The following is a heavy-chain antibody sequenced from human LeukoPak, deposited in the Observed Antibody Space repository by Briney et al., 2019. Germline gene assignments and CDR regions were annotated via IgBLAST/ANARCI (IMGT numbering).Heavy chain of an antibody. CDR1: GFTFNTYN. D-gene: IGHD3-22*01. V-gene: IGHV3-21*01. Sequence: GGSLRLSCAGSGFTFNTYNMNWVRQAPGKGLEWVSSISSSSSYIYYADSVKGRFTISRDNAKNSLYQQMNSLRAEDTAVYYCARLYDGSAYHADHFDYWGQGTLVIVSS. CDR2: ISSSSSYI. CDR3: ARLYDGSAYHADHFDY. J-gene: IGHJ4*02.